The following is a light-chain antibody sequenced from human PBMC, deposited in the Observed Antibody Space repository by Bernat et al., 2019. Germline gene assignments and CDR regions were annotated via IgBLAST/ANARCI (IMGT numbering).Light chain of an antibody. CDR3: QQSSNWWT. CDR2: DAS. V-gene: IGKV3-11*01. CDR1: QSVSSY. Sequence: EIVLTQSPATPSLSPGERATLSCRASQSVSSYLAWYQQKPGQAPRLLIYDASNRATGIPARFSGSGSGTDFTLTISSLEPEDFAVYYCQQSSNWWTFGQGTKVEIK. J-gene: IGKJ1*01.